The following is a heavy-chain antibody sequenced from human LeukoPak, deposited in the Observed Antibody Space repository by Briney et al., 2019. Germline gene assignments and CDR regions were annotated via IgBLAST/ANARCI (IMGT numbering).Heavy chain of an antibody. Sequence: SETLSLTCAVYGGSFSGYYWSWIRQPPGEGLEWIGEINHSGSTNYNPSLKSRVTISVDTSKNQFSLKLSSVTAADTAVYYCARVFGIDWSFDYWGQGTLVTVSS. V-gene: IGHV4-34*01. CDR3: ARVFGIDWSFDY. D-gene: IGHD3-9*01. CDR1: GGSFSGYY. J-gene: IGHJ4*02. CDR2: INHSGST.